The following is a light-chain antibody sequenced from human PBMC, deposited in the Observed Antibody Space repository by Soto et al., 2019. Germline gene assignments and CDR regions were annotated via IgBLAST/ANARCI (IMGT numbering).Light chain of an antibody. CDR2: GAS. CDR1: QRVSSSY. Sequence: EIVLTQSPDTLSLSPGERATLSCRTSQRVSSSYLAWYQQKRGQAPRLLIYGASNRATGIPERFSGSGSGTDFTLTISSLDPEECAVYYCQQYGSPPYTFAQGTKVEIK. J-gene: IGKJ2*01. V-gene: IGKV3-20*01. CDR3: QQYGSPPYT.